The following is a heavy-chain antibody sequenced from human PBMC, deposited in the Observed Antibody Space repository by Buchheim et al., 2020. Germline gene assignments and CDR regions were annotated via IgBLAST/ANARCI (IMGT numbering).Heavy chain of an antibody. CDR3: AKSLSQYSFDLFDF. J-gene: IGHJ4*02. CDR2: ISGVGDKT. CDR1: GFIFSDYG. Sequence: EEQLLESGGDLVQPGGSLRLPCVVSGFIFSDYGMSWVRQAPGRGLEWVSTISGVGDKTYYADSVMGRFTISRDNSNHTLYLQMNSLRAEDTAVYYCAKSLSQYSFDLFDFWGQGTL. V-gene: IGHV3-23*01. D-gene: IGHD2-21*01.